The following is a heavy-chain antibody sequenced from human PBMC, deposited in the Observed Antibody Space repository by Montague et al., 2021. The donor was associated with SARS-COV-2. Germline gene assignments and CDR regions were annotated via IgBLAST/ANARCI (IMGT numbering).Heavy chain of an antibody. D-gene: IGHD1-7*01. V-gene: IGHV3-48*03. CDR2: ISSSGSTI. CDR1: GFTFSSYE. CDR3: ARDKGWNYSLYYYYGMDV. Sequence: SLSLSWSASGFTFSSYEMNWVRQAPGKGLEWVSYISSSGSTIYYADSVKGRFTISRDNAKNSLYLQMNSLRAEDTAVYYCARDKGWNYSLYYYYGMDVWGQGTTVTVSS. J-gene: IGHJ6*02.